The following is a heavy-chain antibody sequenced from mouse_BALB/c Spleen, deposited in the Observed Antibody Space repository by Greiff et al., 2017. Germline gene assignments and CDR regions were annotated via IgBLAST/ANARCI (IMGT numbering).Heavy chain of an antibody. CDR2: IRNKANGYTT. D-gene: IGHD1-1*01. V-gene: IGHV7-3*02. J-gene: IGHJ3*01. Sequence: EVMLVESGGGLVQPGGSLRLSCATSGFTFTDYYMSWVRQPPGKALEWLGFIRNKANGYTTEYSASVKGRFTISRDNSQSILYLQMNTLRAEDSATYYCARDVTTVAADGGQGTLVTVSA. CDR1: GFTFTDYY. CDR3: ARDVTTVAAD.